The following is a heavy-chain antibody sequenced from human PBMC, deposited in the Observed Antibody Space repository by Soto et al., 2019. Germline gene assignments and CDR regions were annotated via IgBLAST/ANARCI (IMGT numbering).Heavy chain of an antibody. CDR2: IYYSGST. CDR1: VGSFSSGSYY. Sequence: SETLSINCTVSVGSFSSGSYYWSWILQPPGKGLEWIGYIYYSGSTNYNPSLKSRVTISVDTSKNQFSLKLSSVTAADTAVYYCAGLGDYYDSSGYYSPLDYWGQGTLVTVSS. J-gene: IGHJ4*02. D-gene: IGHD3-22*01. V-gene: IGHV4-61*01. CDR3: AGLGDYYDSSGYYSPLDY.